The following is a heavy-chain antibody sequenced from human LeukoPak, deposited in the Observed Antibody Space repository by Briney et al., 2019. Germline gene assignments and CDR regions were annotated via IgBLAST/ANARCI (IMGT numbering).Heavy chain of an antibody. D-gene: IGHD2-15*01. CDR2: IIPIFGIA. V-gene: IGHV1-69*04. CDR1: GGTFSSYA. J-gene: IGHJ6*02. Sequence: SVKVSCKASGGTFSSYAISWVRQAPGQGLEWMGRIIPIFGIANYAQKFQGRVTITADKSTSTAYMGLSSLRSEDTAVYYCASPYCSGGSCPYYYGMDVWGQGTTVTVSS. CDR3: ASPYCSGGSCPYYYGMDV.